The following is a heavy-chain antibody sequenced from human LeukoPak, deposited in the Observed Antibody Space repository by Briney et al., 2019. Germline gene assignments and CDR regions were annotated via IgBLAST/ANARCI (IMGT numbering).Heavy chain of an antibody. CDR3: AKDRTWTGSSWVPGVFSSAT. V-gene: IGHV1-2*02. Sequence: ASVKVSCKASGYTFTGYYLPCGRQAPGQGLEWVGWINPNSGGTNYAQKFQGRVTMTRDTSITTVYMELSRLRSDDTAVYYCAKDRTWTGSSWVPGVFSSATWGRGTMVTVSS. CDR1: GYTFTGYY. CDR2: INPNSGGT. D-gene: IGHD6-13*01. J-gene: IGHJ3*02.